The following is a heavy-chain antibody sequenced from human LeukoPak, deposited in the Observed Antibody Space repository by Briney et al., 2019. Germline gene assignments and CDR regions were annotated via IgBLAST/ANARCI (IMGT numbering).Heavy chain of an antibody. V-gene: IGHV1-18*01. CDR2: ISAYNGNT. CDR1: GYTFTSYG. J-gene: IGHJ6*03. Sequence: ASVKVSCKASGYTFTSYGISWVRQVPGQGLEWMGWISAYNGNTNYAQKLQGRVTMTTDTSTSTAYMELRSLRSDDTAVYYCARVEQQLEGPYYYYYMDVWGKGTTVTISS. D-gene: IGHD6-13*01. CDR3: ARVEQQLEGPYYYYYMDV.